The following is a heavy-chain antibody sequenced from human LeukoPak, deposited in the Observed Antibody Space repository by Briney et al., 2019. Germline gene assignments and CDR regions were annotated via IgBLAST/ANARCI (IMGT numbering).Heavy chain of an antibody. J-gene: IGHJ4*02. V-gene: IGHV3-30*18. D-gene: IGHD1-26*01. CDR3: AKIYSGSYDY. Sequence: GGSLRLSCAASGFTFSSYGMHWVRQAPGKGLEWVAVISYDGSNKYYADSVKGRFTISRDNSKNTLYLQMNSLRAEDTAVYYCAKIYSGSYDYWGQGTLVTVSS. CDR1: GFTFSSYG. CDR2: ISYDGSNK.